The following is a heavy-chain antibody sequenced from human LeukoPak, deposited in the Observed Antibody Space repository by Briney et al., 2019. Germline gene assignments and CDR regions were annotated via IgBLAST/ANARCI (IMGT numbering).Heavy chain of an antibody. J-gene: IGHJ4*02. CDR2: ISYDGSNK. CDR3: AKDSQQQLLPSDY. Sequence: PGRSLRLSCAASGFTFSSYGMHWVRPAPGKGLEWVAVISYDGSNKYYADSVKGRFTISRDNSKNTLYLQMNSLRAEDTAVYYCAKDSQQQLLPSDYWGQGTLVTVSS. CDR1: GFTFSSYG. V-gene: IGHV3-30*18. D-gene: IGHD6-13*01.